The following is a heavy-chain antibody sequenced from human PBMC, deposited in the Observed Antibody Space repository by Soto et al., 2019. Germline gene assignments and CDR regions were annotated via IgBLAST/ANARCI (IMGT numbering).Heavy chain of an antibody. Sequence: SETLSLTCAVYGGSFSGYYWSWIRQPPGKGLEWIGEINHSGSTNYNPSLKSRVTISVDTSKNQFSLKLSSVTAADTAVYYCAIRRFLEWNRLQYVTGRFDYWGQGTLVTVSS. D-gene: IGHD3-3*01. CDR3: AIRRFLEWNRLQYVTGRFDY. V-gene: IGHV4-34*01. CDR2: INHSGST. CDR1: GGSFSGYY. J-gene: IGHJ4*02.